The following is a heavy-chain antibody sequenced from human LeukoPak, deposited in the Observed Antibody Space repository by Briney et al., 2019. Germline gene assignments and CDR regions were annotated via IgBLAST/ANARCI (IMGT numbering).Heavy chain of an antibody. J-gene: IGHJ4*02. CDR2: INQDGSQK. D-gene: IGHD2-15*01. V-gene: IGHV3-7*04. CDR3: ARVYCSGGSCYSYFDY. Sequence: GGCLRLSCAASGFTFSDYFMSWVRQAPGKGLEWVANINQDGSQKYYVDSVKDRFTISRDNAKNSLYLQMNSLRAEDTAVYYCARVYCSGGSCYSYFDYWGQGTLVTVSS. CDR1: GFTFSDYF.